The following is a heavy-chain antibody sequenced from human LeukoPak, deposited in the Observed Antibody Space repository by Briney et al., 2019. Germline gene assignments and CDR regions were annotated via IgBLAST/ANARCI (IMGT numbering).Heavy chain of an antibody. V-gene: IGHV4-31*03. D-gene: IGHD2-2*01. CDR2: IYYSGST. J-gene: IGHJ4*02. Sequence: SSETLSLTCTVSGGSISSGGYYWSWIRQHPGKGLEWIGYIYYSGSTYYNPSLKSRVTISVDTSKNQFSLKLSSVTAADTAVYYCASGGYCSSTSCYLVRWGQGTLVTVSS. CDR1: GGSISSGGYY. CDR3: ASGGYCSSTSCYLVR.